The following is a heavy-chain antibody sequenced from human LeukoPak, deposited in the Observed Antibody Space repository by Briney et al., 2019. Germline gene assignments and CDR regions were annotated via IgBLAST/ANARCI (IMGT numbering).Heavy chain of an antibody. V-gene: IGHV3-23*01. D-gene: IGHD2-2*01. CDR2: ISGSGGST. CDR1: GFTFSSYA. J-gene: IGHJ3*02. CDR3: AKVLAPAPLNDAFDI. Sequence: GSLRLSCAASGFTFSSYAMSWVRQAPGKGLEWVSAISGSGGSTYYADSVKGRFTISRDSSKNTLYLQMNSLRAEDTAVYYCAKVLAPAPLNDAFDIWGQGTMVTVSS.